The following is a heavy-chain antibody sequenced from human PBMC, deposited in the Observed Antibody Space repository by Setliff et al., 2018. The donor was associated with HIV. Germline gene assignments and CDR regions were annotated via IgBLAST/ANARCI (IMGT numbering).Heavy chain of an antibody. Sequence: LRLSCAASGFTFSSYSMNWVRQAPGKGLEWVSSISSSSSYIYYADSVKGRFTISRDNAKNSLYLQMNSLRAEDTAVYYCARDGNYYYYYMDVWGKGTTVTVSS. J-gene: IGHJ6*03. CDR2: ISSSSSYI. CDR1: GFTFSSYS. CDR3: ARDGNYYYYYMDV. D-gene: IGHD1-26*01. V-gene: IGHV3-21*01.